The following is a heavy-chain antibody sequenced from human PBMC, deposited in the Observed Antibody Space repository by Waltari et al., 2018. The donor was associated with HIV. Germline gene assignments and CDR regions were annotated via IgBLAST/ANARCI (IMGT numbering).Heavy chain of an antibody. CDR3: ATWGGGYCSGGSCYPHIDY. Sequence: QVQLVQSGAEVKKPGASVKVSCKVSGYTLTELSMHWVRQAPGKGLEWMGGFDPEDGETIYAQKFQGRVTMTEDTSTDTAYMELSSLRSEDTAVYYCATWGGGYCSGGSCYPHIDYWGQGTLVTVSS. V-gene: IGHV1-24*01. D-gene: IGHD2-15*01. CDR2: FDPEDGET. CDR1: GYTLTELS. J-gene: IGHJ4*02.